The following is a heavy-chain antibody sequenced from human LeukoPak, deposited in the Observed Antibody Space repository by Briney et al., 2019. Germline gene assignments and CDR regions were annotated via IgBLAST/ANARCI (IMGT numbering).Heavy chain of an antibody. CDR2: ISGSGGST. CDR3: ASEVRSRSYVLFDY. J-gene: IGHJ4*02. V-gene: IGHV3-23*01. D-gene: IGHD1-26*01. Sequence: GRSLRLSCAASGFTFSSYAMSWVRQAPGKGLEWVSAISGSGGSTYYADSVKGRFTISRDNSKNTLYLQMNSLRAEDTAVYYCASEVRSRSYVLFDYWGQGTLVTVSS. CDR1: GFTFSSYA.